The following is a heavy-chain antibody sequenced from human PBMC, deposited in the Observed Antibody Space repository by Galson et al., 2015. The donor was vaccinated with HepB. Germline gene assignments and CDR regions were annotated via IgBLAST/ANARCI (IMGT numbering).Heavy chain of an antibody. V-gene: IGHV3-9*01. CDR1: GFTFDDYA. J-gene: IGHJ4*02. D-gene: IGHD6-6*01. CDR3: AKAYSSSSGDYFDY. CDR2: ISWNSGSI. Sequence: SLRLYCAASGFTFDDYAMHWVRQAPGKGLEWVSGISWNSGSIGYADSVKGRFTISRDNAKNPLYLQMNSLRAEDTALYYCAKAYSSSSGDYFDYWGQGTLVTVSS.